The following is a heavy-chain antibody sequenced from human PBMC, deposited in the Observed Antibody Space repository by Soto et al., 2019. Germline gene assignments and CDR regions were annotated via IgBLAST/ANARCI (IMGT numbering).Heavy chain of an antibody. D-gene: IGHD2-15*01. CDR2: ISGSGGST. CDR3: AKDLWSDVVVVAATVPNWFDP. V-gene: IGHV3-23*01. Sequence: HPGGSLRLSCAASGFTFSSYAMSWVRQAPGKGLEWVSAISGSGGSTYYADSVKGRFTISRDNSKNTLYLQMNSLRAEDTAVYYCAKDLWSDVVVVAATVPNWFDPWGQGTLVTVSS. J-gene: IGHJ5*02. CDR1: GFTFSSYA.